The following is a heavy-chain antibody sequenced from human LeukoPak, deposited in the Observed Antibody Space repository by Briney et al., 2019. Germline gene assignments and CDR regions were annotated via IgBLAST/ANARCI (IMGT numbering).Heavy chain of an antibody. Sequence: SETLSLTCAVYGGSFSGYYWSWIRQPPGKGLEWIGEINHSGSTNYNPSLKSRVTISVDTSKNQFSLKLSSVTAADTAVYYCARDEAEYSGYDMYYYYMDVWGKGTTVTVSS. D-gene: IGHD5-12*01. CDR3: ARDEAEYSGYDMYYYYMDV. CDR1: GGSFSGYY. V-gene: IGHV4-34*01. CDR2: INHSGST. J-gene: IGHJ6*03.